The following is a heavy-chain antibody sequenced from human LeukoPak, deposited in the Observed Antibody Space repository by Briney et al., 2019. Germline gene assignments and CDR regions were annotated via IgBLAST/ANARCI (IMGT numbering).Heavy chain of an antibody. J-gene: IGHJ3*02. CDR1: GFTVSSNY. V-gene: IGHV3-53*01. D-gene: IGHD3-22*01. CDR2: IYSGGST. CDR3: ARDGYYDSSGYYYTAFDI. Sequence: GGSLRLSCAASGFTVSSNYMSWVRQAPGKGLEWVSVIYSGGSTYYADSVKGRFTISRDNSKNTLYLQMNSLRAEDTAVYYCARDGYYDSSGYYYTAFDIWGQGTMVTVSS.